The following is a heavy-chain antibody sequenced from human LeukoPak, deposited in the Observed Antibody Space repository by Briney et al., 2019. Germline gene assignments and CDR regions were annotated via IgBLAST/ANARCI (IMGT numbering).Heavy chain of an antibody. V-gene: IGHV4-39*07. CDR2: IYHSGTT. CDR3: VRLRSLWYFDL. Sequence: SETLSLTCSVSGGSITNSNYYWGWIRQPPGKGLDWIGSIYHSGTTYYNPSLKSRITISVDTSKNQFSLRLNSVTAADTAVYYCVRLRSLWYFDLWGRGTLVTVSS. J-gene: IGHJ2*01. CDR1: GGSITNSNYY. D-gene: IGHD6-13*01.